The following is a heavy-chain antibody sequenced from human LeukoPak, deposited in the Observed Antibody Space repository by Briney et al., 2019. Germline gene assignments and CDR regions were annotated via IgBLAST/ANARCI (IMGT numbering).Heavy chain of an antibody. CDR3: ARGRAFDI. J-gene: IGHJ3*02. V-gene: IGHV4-30-2*01. CDR2: IYHSGST. Sequence: SETLSLTCAVSGGSISSGGYSWSWLRQPPGKGLEWIGYIYHSGSTYYNPSLKSRVTISVDRSKNQSSLKLSSVTAADTAVYYCARGRAFDIWGQGTMVTVSS. CDR1: GGSISSGGYS.